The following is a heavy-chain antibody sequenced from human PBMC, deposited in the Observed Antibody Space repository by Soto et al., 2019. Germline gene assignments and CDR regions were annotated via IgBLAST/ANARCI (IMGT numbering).Heavy chain of an antibody. D-gene: IGHD3-10*01. CDR1: GFTFSSYA. CDR3: VKGVYGSGSGGGMDV. CDR2: ISSNGGST. Sequence: PGGSLRLSCSASGFTFSSYAMHWVRQAPGKGLEYVSAISSNGGSTYYADSVKGRFTISRDNSKNTLYLQMSSLGAEDTAVYYCVKGVYGSGSGGGMDVWGQGTTVTVSS. J-gene: IGHJ6*02. V-gene: IGHV3-64D*06.